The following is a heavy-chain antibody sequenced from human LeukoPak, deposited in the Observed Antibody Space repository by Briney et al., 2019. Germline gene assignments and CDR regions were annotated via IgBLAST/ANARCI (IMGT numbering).Heavy chain of an antibody. V-gene: IGHV3-53*01. CDR3: ARARYTIFGVVIPGYFDY. D-gene: IGHD3-3*01. Sequence: PGGSLRLSCAASGFTVSSNYMSWVRQAPGKGLEWVSVIYSGGSIYYADSVKGRFTISRDNAKNSLYLQMNSLRAEDTGVYYCARARYTIFGVVIPGYFDYWGQGTLVTVSS. CDR1: GFTVSSNY. CDR2: IYSGGSI. J-gene: IGHJ4*02.